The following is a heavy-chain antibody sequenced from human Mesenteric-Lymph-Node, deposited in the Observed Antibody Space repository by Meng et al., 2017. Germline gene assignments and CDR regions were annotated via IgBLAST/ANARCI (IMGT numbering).Heavy chain of an antibody. CDR1: GFTFSDHY. V-gene: IGHV3-72*01. J-gene: IGHJ4*02. D-gene: IGHD1-26*01. Sequence: GGSLRLSCAASGFTFSDHYMDWVRQAPGKGLERVGRTRNKANSYTTEYAASVKGRFTISRDDSKNSLYLQMNSLKTEDTAVYYCARDGEWEQLGQHFDFWGQGTLVTVSS. CDR2: TRNKANSYTT. CDR3: ARDGEWEQLGQHFDF.